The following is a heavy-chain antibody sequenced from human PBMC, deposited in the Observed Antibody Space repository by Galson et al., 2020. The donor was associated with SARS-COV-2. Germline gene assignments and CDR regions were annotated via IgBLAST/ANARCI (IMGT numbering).Heavy chain of an antibody. CDR1: GGSTRSSSHY. J-gene: IGHJ4*02. Sequence: SQTLSPSCIVSGGSTRSSSHYWGWIRQPPGKGLEWIGAIYYSGDTYYNPSLKSRVTISVDTSKNQFSLKLTSVTAADAALYYCATRNTDCACHDYWGQGTLVTVAS. CDR3: ATRNTDCACHDY. V-gene: IGHV4-39*01. D-gene: IGHD2-21*02. CDR2: IYYSGDT.